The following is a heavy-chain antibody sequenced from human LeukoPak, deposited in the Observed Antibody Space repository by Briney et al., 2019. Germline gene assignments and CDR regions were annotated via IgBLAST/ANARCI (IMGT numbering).Heavy chain of an antibody. V-gene: IGHV1-69*04. CDR1: GGTFNNYG. J-gene: IGHJ3*02. D-gene: IGHD3-10*01. CDR3: AKDHYYGSGEGAFDI. Sequence: SVKVSCKASGGTFNNYGFSWVRQAPGQGLEWMGRIIPIVNIPNYAQTFQGRVTITADKSTSTVYMELSSLRSEDTAVYYCAKDHYYGSGEGAFDIWGQGTMVTVSS. CDR2: IIPIVNIP.